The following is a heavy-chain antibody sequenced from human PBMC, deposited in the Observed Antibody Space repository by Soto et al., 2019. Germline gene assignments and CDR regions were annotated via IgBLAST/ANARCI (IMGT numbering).Heavy chain of an antibody. CDR1: GYTFTSYA. J-gene: IGHJ5*02. D-gene: IGHD2-15*01. CDR3: ARGGYCSGGSCLLRDWFDP. V-gene: IGHV1-3*05. CDR2: INAGNGNT. Sequence: QVQLVQSGAEEKKPGASVKVSCKASGYTFTSYAMHWVRQAPGQRLEWMGWINAGNGNTKYSQKWQRRDTITSDTSASTAYMDVSSLRSEDTAVYYCARGGYCSGGSCLLRDWFDPWVQGTLVTVSS.